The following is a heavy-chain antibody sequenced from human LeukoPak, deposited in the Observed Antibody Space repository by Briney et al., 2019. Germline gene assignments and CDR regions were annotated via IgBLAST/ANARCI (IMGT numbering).Heavy chain of an antibody. Sequence: GASVKVSCKASGYTFTGYYMHWVRQAPGQGLEWMGWINPNSGGTNYAQKFQGRVTMTRDTSISTAYMELSRLRSDDTAVYYCARDMYSSSWLGSFDYWGQGTLVTVSS. CDR3: ARDMYSSSWLGSFDY. J-gene: IGHJ4*02. V-gene: IGHV1-2*02. CDR1: GYTFTGYY. CDR2: INPNSGGT. D-gene: IGHD6-13*01.